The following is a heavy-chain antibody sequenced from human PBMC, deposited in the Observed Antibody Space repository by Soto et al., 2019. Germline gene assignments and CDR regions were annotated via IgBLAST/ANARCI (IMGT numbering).Heavy chain of an antibody. Sequence: PSETLYLTCTVSGDSISSYDWSWIRQPPGKGLEWIGYFYYSGSTNYNPSLKSRVTISVDTSKNHFSLKLSSVTAADTAVYYCARARGGYFDYWGQGTLVTVSS. CDR3: ARARGGYFDY. CDR2: FYYSGST. V-gene: IGHV4-59*01. CDR1: GDSISSYD. J-gene: IGHJ4*02.